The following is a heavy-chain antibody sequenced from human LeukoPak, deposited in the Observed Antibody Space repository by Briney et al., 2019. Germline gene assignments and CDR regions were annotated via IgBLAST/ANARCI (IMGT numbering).Heavy chain of an antibody. CDR1: GYTFTGNY. D-gene: IGHD6-19*01. Sequence: GASVKVSCKASGYTFTGNYIHWVRQAPGQGLEWMGWINPNTGGTKYAQKFQGRVTMTRDTSISTAYMELTWLRSDDTAVYYCARDEAGNLMAGYPYWGQGTLVTVSS. V-gene: IGHV1-2*02. CDR2: INPNTGGT. CDR3: ARDEAGNLMAGYPY. J-gene: IGHJ4*02.